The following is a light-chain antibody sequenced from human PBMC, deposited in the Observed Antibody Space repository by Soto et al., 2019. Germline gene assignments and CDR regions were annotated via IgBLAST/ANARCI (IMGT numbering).Light chain of an antibody. CDR3: QQIYSAPLT. CDR1: QTISSW. V-gene: IGKV1-39*01. J-gene: IGKJ4*01. CDR2: AAS. Sequence: EIQMTQSPSTLSVSVGDRVTISCXASQTISSWLAWYQQKPGKAPKLLIYAASSLQSGVPSRFSGSGSETEFTLSISSLQPEDFATYFCQQIYSAPLTFGGGTKVDI.